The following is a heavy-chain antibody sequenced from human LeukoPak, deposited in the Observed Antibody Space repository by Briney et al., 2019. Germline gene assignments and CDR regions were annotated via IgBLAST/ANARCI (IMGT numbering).Heavy chain of an antibody. J-gene: IGHJ3*02. V-gene: IGHV4-59*02. CDR2: VYSTGST. CDR1: GGSVSNNY. Sequence: SGTLSLTCNVSGGSVSNNYWTWIRQPPGKGLEWIGYVYSTGSTNYNPSLKSRVTISVDTSKNQFSLQLASVTAADTAVYFCARRGGSPLGAFDIWGQGTMVTVSS. D-gene: IGHD1-26*01. CDR3: ARRGGSPLGAFDI.